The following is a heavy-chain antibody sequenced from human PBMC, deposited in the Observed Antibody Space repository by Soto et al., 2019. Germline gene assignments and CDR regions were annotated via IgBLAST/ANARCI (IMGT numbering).Heavy chain of an antibody. V-gene: IGHV4-59*01. CDR1: GGSISSYY. Sequence: SDTLSLTWTVSGGSISSYYWSWIRQPPGKGLEWIGYIYYSGSTNYNPSLKSRVTISVDTSKNQFSLKLSSVTAADTAVYYCARDSGSSSDPYYYYYGMDVWGQGTTVTVSS. J-gene: IGHJ6*02. D-gene: IGHD1-26*01. CDR3: ARDSGSSSDPYYYYYGMDV. CDR2: IYYSGST.